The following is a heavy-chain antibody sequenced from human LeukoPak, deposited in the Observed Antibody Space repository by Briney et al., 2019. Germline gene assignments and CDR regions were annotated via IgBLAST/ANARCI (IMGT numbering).Heavy chain of an antibody. Sequence: SQTLSLTCTASGGSSSSGGYSWSWIRQHPGEGLEWIGCIFYSGSTYYNPSLKSRVAISVDTSKNQFSLKLSSVTAADTAVYYCARVKRLWSTTVTTMSWFDPWGQGTLVTVSS. CDR2: IFYSGST. J-gene: IGHJ5*02. CDR3: ARVKRLWSTTVTTMSWFDP. CDR1: GGSSSSGGYS. V-gene: IGHV4-31*03. D-gene: IGHD4-17*01.